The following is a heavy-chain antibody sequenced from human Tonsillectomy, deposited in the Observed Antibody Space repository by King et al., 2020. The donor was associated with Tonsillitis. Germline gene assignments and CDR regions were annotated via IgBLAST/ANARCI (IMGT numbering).Heavy chain of an antibody. D-gene: IGHD3-9*01. CDR3: ARGGDILTGGSLFDP. CDR1: VGSITSGNCY. CDR2: IYTSGST. V-gene: IGHV4-61*02. J-gene: IGHJ5*02. Sequence: QLQESGPGLVKPSQTLSLTCSVSVGSITSGNCYWSWIRQPAGKGLEWIGRIYTSGSTTYNPSLESRVTMSVDTSKNQFSLKLSSVTAADTAVYYCARGGDILTGGSLFDPWGQGTLVTVSS.